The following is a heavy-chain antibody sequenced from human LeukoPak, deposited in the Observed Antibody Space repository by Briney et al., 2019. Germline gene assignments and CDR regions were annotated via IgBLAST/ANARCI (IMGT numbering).Heavy chain of an antibody. D-gene: IGHD3-16*01. V-gene: IGHV1-69*01. J-gene: IGHJ4*02. CDR1: GGTFSSYG. Sequence: SVKVSCKVSGGTFSSYGFSWVRQAPAQGLEWMGGIIPIFRRANYAQKFQDRLTITADESTTEVYMELTRLKSDDTAIFYCARVGEFGINSAMVLPDWGQGSLVTLSS. CDR2: IIPIFRRA. CDR3: ARVGEFGINSAMVLPD.